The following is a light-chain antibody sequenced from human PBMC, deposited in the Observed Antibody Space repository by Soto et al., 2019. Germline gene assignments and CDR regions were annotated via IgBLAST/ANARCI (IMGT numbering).Light chain of an antibody. CDR1: QSVSSY. CDR3: QQRST. Sequence: EIVLTQSPATLSLSPGERATLSCRSSQSVSSYLACYQQKPGQAPRLLIYDASNRATGIPARFSGSGSGTDFTLTISSLEPEDFAVYYCQQRSTFGQGTKVDIK. J-gene: IGKJ1*01. CDR2: DAS. V-gene: IGKV3-11*01.